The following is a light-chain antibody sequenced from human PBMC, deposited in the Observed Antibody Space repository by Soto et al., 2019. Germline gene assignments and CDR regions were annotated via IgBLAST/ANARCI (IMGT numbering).Light chain of an antibody. CDR2: DAS. CDR1: QSVSSY. V-gene: IGKV3-11*01. J-gene: IGKJ2*01. Sequence: EIVLTQSTATLSLSPGERATLSCRASQSVSSYLAWYQQKPGQAPRLLIYDASNRATGIPARFSGSGSGTDFTLTISSLEPEAFAVYYCQQRSIWPPDTFGQGTKLEIK. CDR3: QQRSIWPPDT.